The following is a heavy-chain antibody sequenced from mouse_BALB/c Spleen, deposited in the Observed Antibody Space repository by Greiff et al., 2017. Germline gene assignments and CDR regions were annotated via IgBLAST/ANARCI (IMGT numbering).Heavy chain of an antibody. V-gene: IGHV5-9-3*01. D-gene: IGHD2-12*01. J-gene: IGHJ2*01. CDR2: ISSGGSYT. Sequence: EVQLVESGGGLVKPGGSLKLSCAASGFTFSSYAMSWVRQTPEKRLEWVATISSGGSYTYYPDSVKGRFTISRDNAKNTLYLQMSSLRSEDTAMYYCARYDDFDYGGQGTTLTVSS. CDR1: GFTFSSYA. CDR3: ARYDDFDY.